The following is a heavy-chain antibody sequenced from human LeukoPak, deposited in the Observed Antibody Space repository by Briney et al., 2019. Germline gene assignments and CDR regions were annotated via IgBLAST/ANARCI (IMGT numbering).Heavy chain of an antibody. V-gene: IGHV3-21*01. D-gene: IGHD1-26*01. Sequence: GGSLRLSCAASGFTFSSYGMHWVRQAPGKGLEWVSSISSSSSYIYYADSVKGRFTISRDNAKNSLYLQMNSLRAEDTAVYYCARKVVGATGGEYYFDYWGQGTLVTVSS. CDR3: ARKVVGATGGEYYFDY. CDR1: GFTFSSYG. J-gene: IGHJ4*02. CDR2: ISSSSSYI.